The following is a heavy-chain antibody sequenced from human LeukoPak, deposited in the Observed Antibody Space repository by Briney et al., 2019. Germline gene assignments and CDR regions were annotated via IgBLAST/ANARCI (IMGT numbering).Heavy chain of an antibody. CDR1: GFTFSSYA. CDR2: ISGSGGTT. J-gene: IGHJ6*03. V-gene: IGHV3-23*01. D-gene: IGHD3-22*01. Sequence: GGSLRLSCAASGFTFSSYAMNWVRQAPGKGLEWVSTISGSGGTTYYADSVKGRFTISRDNSKNTLYLQMNSLRAEDTAVYYCAKVGYYYDSRYYYYYMDVWGKGTTVTVSS. CDR3: AKVGYYYDSRYYYYYMDV.